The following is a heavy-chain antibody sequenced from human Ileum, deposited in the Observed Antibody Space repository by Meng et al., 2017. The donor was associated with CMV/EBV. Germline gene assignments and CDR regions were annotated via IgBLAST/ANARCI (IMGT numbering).Heavy chain of an antibody. D-gene: IGHD3-16*01. V-gene: IGHV1-46*01. J-gene: IGHJ4*02. CDR3: ARDVGPHYFDY. CDR2: INSNDGGT. Sequence: HVQLVQSGAEVKKPGASLKISCMTSGYTVASDYFHWVRQAPGKGLEWMGLINSNDGGTLYAQKFQGKLTLTRDMSTRTVYMEMSSLREEDTALYYCARDVGPHYFDYWGQGTLVTVSS. CDR1: GYTVASDY.